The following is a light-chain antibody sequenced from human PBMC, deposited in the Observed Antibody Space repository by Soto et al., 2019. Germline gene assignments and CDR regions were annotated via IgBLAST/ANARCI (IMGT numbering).Light chain of an antibody. CDR3: QQYNNWPPWT. J-gene: IGKJ1*01. CDR2: GAS. Sequence: EIVMTQSPATLSVSPGERATLSCRASQSVSSNLAWYQQKPGQAPRLLIYGASTRATGIPARFSGSGSGTEFPPTHNSLQSEEFAVYYRQQYNNWPPWTFGQGTKVEIK. CDR1: QSVSSN. V-gene: IGKV3-15*01.